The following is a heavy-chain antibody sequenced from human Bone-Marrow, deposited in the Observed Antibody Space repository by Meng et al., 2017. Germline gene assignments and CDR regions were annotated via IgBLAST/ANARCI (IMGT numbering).Heavy chain of an antibody. CDR3: AAATHRSSWYSSFLGSSVNYYYYGMDV. CDR2: LGSSGKTI. D-gene: IGHD6-13*01. V-gene: IGHV3-48*03. Sequence: GESLKISCAASGFTFSHYEMNWVRQAPGKGLEWVSYLGSSGKTIYYADSVKGRFTISRDNAKNSLYLQMNSLRAEDTVVYYCAAATHRSSWYSSFLGSSVNYYYYGMDVWGQGTTVTVSS. CDR1: GFTFSHYE. J-gene: IGHJ6*02.